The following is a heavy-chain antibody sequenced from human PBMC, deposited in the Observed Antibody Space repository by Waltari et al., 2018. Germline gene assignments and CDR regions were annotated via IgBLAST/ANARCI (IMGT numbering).Heavy chain of an antibody. J-gene: IGHJ5*02. CDR3: ARGKAFDP. CDR2: LKEGGDYK. CDR1: GFKIDDYS. V-gene: IGHV3-21*06. Sequence: VRLVASGGGRVDPGGCLRLSCGGSGFKIDDYSMTWVRRAPGKGLEWVSSLKEGGDYKAYADPAEGRFTISRDNEKATLYLDMNDLRVDDTAVYYCARGKAFDPWGQGTRVNVSS.